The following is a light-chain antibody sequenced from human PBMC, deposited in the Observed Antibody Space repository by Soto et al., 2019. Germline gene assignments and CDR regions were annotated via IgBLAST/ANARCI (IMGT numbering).Light chain of an antibody. Sequence: DIQMTPSPSSVSASVGDRVTITCQASQGISRSLAWYQQKPGKAPKLLIYSASSLQSGVPSRFSGSGFGTDFTLTITSLRPEDFATYYCQQSYHTSWTFGQGTKVDIK. J-gene: IGKJ1*01. CDR3: QQSYHTSWT. V-gene: IGKV1-12*01. CDR1: QGISRS. CDR2: SAS.